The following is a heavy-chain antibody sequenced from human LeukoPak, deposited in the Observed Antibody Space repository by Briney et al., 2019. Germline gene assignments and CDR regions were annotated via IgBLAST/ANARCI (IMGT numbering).Heavy chain of an antibody. CDR1: GFTFSYYS. CDR3: AGSTVWSGIFQY. CDR2: IDSSSATT. V-gene: IGHV3-48*04. J-gene: IGHJ1*01. D-gene: IGHD3-3*01. Sequence: GGPLRLSHPPSGFTFSYYSMTWFRQAPGTALDWVSYIDSSSATTYYADPVKGRFIISRDNAKNSLFMHTTSPSAADTAVYYCAGSTVWSGIFQYWGQGTLVTVSS.